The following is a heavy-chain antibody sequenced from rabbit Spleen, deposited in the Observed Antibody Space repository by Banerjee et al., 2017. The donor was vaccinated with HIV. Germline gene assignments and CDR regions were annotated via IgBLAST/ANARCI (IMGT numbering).Heavy chain of an antibody. CDR2: INVVTGKA. CDR3: ARDAGTSFSTYGMDL. V-gene: IGHV1S45*01. D-gene: IGHD8-1*01. Sequence: QEQLVESGGGLVKPGGSLKVSCTASGFSFSNKAVMCWVRQAPGKGLEWIACINVVTGKAVYASWAKGRFTFSKTSSTTVTLQMTSLTAADTATYFCARDAGTSFSTYGMDLWGPGTLVTVS. CDR1: GFSFSNKAV. J-gene: IGHJ6*01.